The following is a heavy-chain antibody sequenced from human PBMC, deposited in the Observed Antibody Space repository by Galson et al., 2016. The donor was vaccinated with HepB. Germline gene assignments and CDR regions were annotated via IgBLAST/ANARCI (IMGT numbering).Heavy chain of an antibody. CDR2: ISYDGSNR. V-gene: IGHV3-30*04. D-gene: IGHD6-19*01. CDR3: ARIGLGYSSSLPDY. J-gene: IGHJ4*02. CDR1: GFTFSTYG. Sequence: SLRLSCAASGFTFSTYGIHWVRQAPGKGLEWVAAISYDGSNRLHADSVKGPFTISRDNTMNTLFLQMNSLRVEDTAVYYCARIGLGYSSSLPDYWGQGTLVTVSS.